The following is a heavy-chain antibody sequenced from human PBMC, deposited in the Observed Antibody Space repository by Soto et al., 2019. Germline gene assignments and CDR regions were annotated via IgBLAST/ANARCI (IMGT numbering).Heavy chain of an antibody. CDR3: ARDLEVAVAGA. CDR1: GFTFSSYA. D-gene: IGHD6-19*01. J-gene: IGHJ5*02. V-gene: IGHV3-30-3*01. CDR2: ISYDGSNK. Sequence: QVQLVESGGGVVQPGRSLRLSCAASGFTFSSYAMHWVRQAPGKGLEWVAVISYDGSNKYYADSVKGRFTISRDNSKNRLYLQMNSLRAGGTAVYYWARDLEVAVAGAWGQGTLVTVSS.